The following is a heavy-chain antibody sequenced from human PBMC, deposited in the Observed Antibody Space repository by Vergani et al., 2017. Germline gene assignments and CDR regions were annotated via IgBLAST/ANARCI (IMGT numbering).Heavy chain of an antibody. V-gene: IGHV1-69*13. D-gene: IGHD5-12*01. CDR2: IIPIFGTA. J-gene: IGHJ4*02. CDR1: GYTFTSYG. Sequence: QVQLVQSGAEVKKPGASVKVSCKASGYTFTSYGISWVRQAPGQGLEWMGGIIPIFGTANYAQKFQGRVTITADESTSTAYMELSSLRSEDTAVYYCATADIVATMKFDYWGQGTLVTVSS. CDR3: ATADIVATMKFDY.